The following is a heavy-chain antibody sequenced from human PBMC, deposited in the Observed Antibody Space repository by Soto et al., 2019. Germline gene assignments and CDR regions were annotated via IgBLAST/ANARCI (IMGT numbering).Heavy chain of an antibody. CDR3: AKGGHIDY. D-gene: IGHD3-16*01. CDR2: IKEDGSEK. Sequence: PGGSLRLSCAASGFTFSRYWMSWVRQAPGKGLEWVANIKEDGSEKNDVDSVKGRFTISRDNAKNSLYLQMNSLRVEDTAVCYCAKGGHIDYCGQGTLVTVSS. CDR1: GFTFSRYW. J-gene: IGHJ4*02. V-gene: IGHV3-7*03.